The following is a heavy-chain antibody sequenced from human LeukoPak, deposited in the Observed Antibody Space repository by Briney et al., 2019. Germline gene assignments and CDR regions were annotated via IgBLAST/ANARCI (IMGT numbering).Heavy chain of an antibody. CDR2: ISSDGSNK. Sequence: GGSLRLSCAASGFTFSSYDMHWVRQAPGKGLEWVALISSDGSNKFYADSVKGRFTFSRDNSKNTLYLQMNSLRAEDTAVYYCARDRSSGYDDAFDIWGQGTMVTVSS. V-gene: IGHV3-30-3*01. CDR3: ARDRSSGYDDAFDI. D-gene: IGHD5-12*01. J-gene: IGHJ3*02. CDR1: GFTFSSYD.